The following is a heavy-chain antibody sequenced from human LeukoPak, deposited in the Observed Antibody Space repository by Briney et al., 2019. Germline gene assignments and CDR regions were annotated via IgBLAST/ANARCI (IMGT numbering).Heavy chain of an antibody. D-gene: IGHD6-19*01. V-gene: IGHV3-30*01. CDR3: ASTWYSSGWYGD. CDR2: ISYDGSNK. CDR1: GFTFSSYA. J-gene: IGHJ4*02. Sequence: GGSLRLSCAASGFTFSSYAMHWVRQAPGKGLEWVAVISYDGSNKYYADSVKGRSTISRDNSKNTLYLQMNSLRAEDTAVYYCASTWYSSGWYGDWGQGTLVTVSS.